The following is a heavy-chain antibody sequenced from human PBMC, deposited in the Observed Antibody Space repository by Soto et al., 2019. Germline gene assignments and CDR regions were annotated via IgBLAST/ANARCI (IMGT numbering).Heavy chain of an antibody. CDR3: ARETNFYASGRGIDY. V-gene: IGHV3-21*06. D-gene: IGHD3-10*01. Sequence: EVQLMQSGGGLVKPGGSLRLSCAGSGFTFSSYGMNWVRQAPGKGLEWVSSITSSSNYIHYADSVKGRFTISRDNAQSSRYLQMTGLRGEDTAGYYCARETNFYASGRGIDYWGQGTLVTVSS. J-gene: IGHJ4*02. CDR2: ITSSSNYI. CDR1: GFTFSSYG.